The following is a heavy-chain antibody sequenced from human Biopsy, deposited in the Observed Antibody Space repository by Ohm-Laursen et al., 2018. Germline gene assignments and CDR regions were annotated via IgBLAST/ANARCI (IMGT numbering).Heavy chain of an antibody. D-gene: IGHD4-17*01. Sequence: SLSFSFASSGFTFSSYAMAWFRQAPGQGLGWVSTISGNSDIIYDTDSVKGRFTISRDNSKNTLYLQMNSLRADDTAVYYCALAAAQTVTHFDYWGQGTLVTVSS. CDR1: GFTFSSYA. CDR3: ALAAAQTVTHFDY. V-gene: IGHV3-23*01. CDR2: ISGNSDII. J-gene: IGHJ4*02.